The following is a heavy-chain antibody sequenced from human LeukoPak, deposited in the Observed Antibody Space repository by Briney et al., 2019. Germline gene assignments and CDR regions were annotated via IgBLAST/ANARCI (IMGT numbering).Heavy chain of an antibody. Sequence: ASVKVSCKASGYTFTGYYMHWVRQAPGQGLEWVGWSNPNSGGTNYAQKSQGRVTMTRDTSISTAYMELSRLRSDDTAVYHCARAGRNVLRYFSSPPDYWGQGTLVTVSS. CDR1: GYTFTGYY. CDR2: SNPNSGGT. J-gene: IGHJ4*02. CDR3: ARAGRNVLRYFSSPPDY. D-gene: IGHD3-9*01. V-gene: IGHV1-2*02.